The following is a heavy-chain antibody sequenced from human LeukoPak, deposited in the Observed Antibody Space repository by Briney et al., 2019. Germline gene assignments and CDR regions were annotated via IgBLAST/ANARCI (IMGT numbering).Heavy chain of an antibody. D-gene: IGHD3-22*01. V-gene: IGHV1-8*01. Sequence: ASVKVSCKASGYTFTSYDFNWVRQATGRRPEWMGWMSPNSGDTGYAQKFQDRVTMARNTSISTAYMELSSLRSDDTAVYYCACWPYYYDSSGYRPDYWGQGTLVTVSS. CDR3: ACWPYYYDSSGYRPDY. CDR2: MSPNSGDT. CDR1: GYTFTSYD. J-gene: IGHJ4*02.